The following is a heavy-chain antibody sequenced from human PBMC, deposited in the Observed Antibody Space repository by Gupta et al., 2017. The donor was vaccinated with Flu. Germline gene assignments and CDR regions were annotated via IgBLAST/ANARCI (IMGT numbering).Heavy chain of an antibody. Sequence: EVQLVESGGGLVQPGGSMILSCAASGFVFSTYDLNWVRQAPGKGLEWLSYISGTGNTKYYANSVKGRFTISRDNAKNSLYLQMNSLRVEDTAVYYCARPATAGPLSYFDNWGQGTLVTVSS. CDR2: ISGTGNTK. V-gene: IGHV3-48*03. J-gene: IGHJ4*02. D-gene: IGHD3-10*01. CDR1: GFVFSTYD. CDR3: ARPATAGPLSYFDN.